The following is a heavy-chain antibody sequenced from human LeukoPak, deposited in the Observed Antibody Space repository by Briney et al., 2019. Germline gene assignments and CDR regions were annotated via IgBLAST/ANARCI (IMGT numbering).Heavy chain of an antibody. CDR3: ARDDGAWFGETLYYYYGMDV. J-gene: IGHJ6*04. CDR2: INSSGSTI. V-gene: IGHV3-48*03. Sequence: PGGSLMHSCAAPGLTFSSYEMNWGRQAPGKGLEWDSYINSSGSTIYYADSVNGRFTISRDNAKNPLYLQMNRLRAEDTAVYYCARDDGAWFGETLYYYYGMDVWGKGTTVTVSS. CDR1: GLTFSSYE. D-gene: IGHD3-10*01.